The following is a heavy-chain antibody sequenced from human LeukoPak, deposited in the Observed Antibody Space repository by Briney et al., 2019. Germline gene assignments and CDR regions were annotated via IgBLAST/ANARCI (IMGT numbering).Heavy chain of an antibody. Sequence: ASVKVSCKASGYTFTTYGISWVRQAPGQGLEWLGWISAYNGRTNYGEKLQDRVTMTTDTSTSTAYMELRSLRSDDTAVYYCARGLDYYDGTGYRSYWYLDLWGRGTLAAVSS. CDR1: GYTFTTYG. D-gene: IGHD3-22*01. V-gene: IGHV1-18*01. J-gene: IGHJ2*01. CDR3: ARGLDYYDGTGYRSYWYLDL. CDR2: ISAYNGRT.